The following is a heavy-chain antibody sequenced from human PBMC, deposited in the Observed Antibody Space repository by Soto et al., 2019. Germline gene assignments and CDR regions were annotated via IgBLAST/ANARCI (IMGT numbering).Heavy chain of an antibody. J-gene: IGHJ5*02. CDR1: GFTFSSYA. CDR3: AKEGGTLRFPRTTTNNWFDP. D-gene: IGHD3-3*01. CDR2: ISGSGGST. V-gene: IGHV3-23*01. Sequence: GGSLRLSCAASGFTFSSYAMSWVRQAPGKGLEWVSAISGSGGSTYYADSVKGRFTISRDNSKNTLYLQMNSLRAEDTAVYYCAKEGGTLRFPRTTTNNWFDPWGQGTLVTVSS.